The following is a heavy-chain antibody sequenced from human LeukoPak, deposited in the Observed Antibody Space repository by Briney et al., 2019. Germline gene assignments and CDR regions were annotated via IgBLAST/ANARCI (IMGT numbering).Heavy chain of an antibody. D-gene: IGHD2-21*02. CDR2: IYYCGST. CDR1: GGSISSGDYY. V-gene: IGHV4-30-4*01. CDR3: ANLAYCGGDCSRGAFDY. Sequence: PSQTLSLTCTVSGGSISSGDYYWSWIRQPPGKGLEWIGYIYYCGSTYYNPSLKSRVTISVDTSKNQFSLKLSSVTAADTAVYYCANLAYCGGDCSRGAFDYWGQGTLVTVSS. J-gene: IGHJ4*02.